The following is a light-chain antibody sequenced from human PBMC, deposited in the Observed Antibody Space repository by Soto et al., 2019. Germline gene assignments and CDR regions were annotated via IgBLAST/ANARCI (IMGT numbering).Light chain of an antibody. V-gene: IGLV1-40*01. CDR3: QTYDSSLSGSV. CDR2: GNN. Sequence: QAVVTQPPSVSGAPGQRVTISCTGGNSNIGSGYDVHWYQQLPGTAPKLLIYGNNNRPSGVPDRFSGSKSGTSASLAITGLQAEDEADYYCQTYDSSLSGSVFGGGTKLTVL. CDR1: NSNIGSGYD. J-gene: IGLJ2*01.